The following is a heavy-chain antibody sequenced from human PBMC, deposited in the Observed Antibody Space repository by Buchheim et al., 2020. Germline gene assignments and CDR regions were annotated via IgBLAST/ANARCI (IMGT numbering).Heavy chain of an antibody. D-gene: IGHD6-19*01. CDR1: GFPFLNFG. CDR2: IATNTGET. J-gene: IGHJ4*02. Sequence: QVQLVQSGAELKKPGASVKVSCKATGFPFLNFGISWVRQAPGQGLEWMGYIATNTGETSYARNLRDRLIITTDPPTDTAFMELRSLTSDDTALYYCARRAVELDYWGQGTL. CDR3: ARRAVELDY. V-gene: IGHV1-18*01.